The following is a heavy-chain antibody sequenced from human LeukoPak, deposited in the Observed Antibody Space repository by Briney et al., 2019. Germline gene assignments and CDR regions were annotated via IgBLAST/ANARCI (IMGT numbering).Heavy chain of an antibody. J-gene: IGHJ4*02. CDR3: AKDPSSGYNYPAGYFDY. D-gene: IGHD3-22*01. CDR1: GYSFTSHD. V-gene: IGHV1-8*01. Sequence: ASVKVSCKASGYSFTSHDINWVRQATGQGLEWMGWINPNSGNTGYAQKFQGRVTMTRNTSISTAYMELSSLRTEDTALYYCAKDPSSGYNYPAGYFDYWGQGTLVTVSS. CDR2: INPNSGNT.